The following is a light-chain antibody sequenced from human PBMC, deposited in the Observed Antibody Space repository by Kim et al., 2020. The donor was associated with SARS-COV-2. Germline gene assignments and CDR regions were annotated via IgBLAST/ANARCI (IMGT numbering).Light chain of an antibody. Sequence: APGKTARITCGGNNIGSKSVHWYQQKRGQAPVLVIYYDSDRPSGIPERFSGSNSGNTATLTISRVEAGDEADYYCQVWDSSSDHRVFGGGTQLTVL. J-gene: IGLJ3*02. CDR1: NIGSKS. V-gene: IGLV3-21*04. CDR3: QVWDSSSDHRV. CDR2: YDS.